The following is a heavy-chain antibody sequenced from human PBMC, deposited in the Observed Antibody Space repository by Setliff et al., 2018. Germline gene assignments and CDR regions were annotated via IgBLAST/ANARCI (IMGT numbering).Heavy chain of an antibody. V-gene: IGHV1-69*04. CDR1: GYLLTSYG. CDR2: ITPVLGTT. Sequence: SVKVSCKTSGYLLTSYGLTWVRQAPGQGLEWMGRITPVLGTTDYSQKFQGRVTITADKSTTTGYKELSGLRSDDTAAYFCATEGRGVTTAHWGQGTLVTVSS. J-gene: IGHJ4*02. CDR3: ATEGRGVTTAH. D-gene: IGHD4-17*01.